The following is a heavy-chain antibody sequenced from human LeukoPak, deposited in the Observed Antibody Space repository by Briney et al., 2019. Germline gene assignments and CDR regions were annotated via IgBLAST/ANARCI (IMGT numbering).Heavy chain of an antibody. CDR3: ARDLGIAARPDY. D-gene: IGHD6-6*01. J-gene: IGHJ4*02. Sequence: SETLSLTCTVSGYSISSGYYWGWPRQPPGKGLEWIGSIYHSGITYYNPSLKSRVTILVDTSKNQFSLKLSSVTAADTAVYYCARDLGIAARPDYWGQGTLVTVSS. V-gene: IGHV4-38-2*02. CDR2: IYHSGIT. CDR1: GYSISSGYY.